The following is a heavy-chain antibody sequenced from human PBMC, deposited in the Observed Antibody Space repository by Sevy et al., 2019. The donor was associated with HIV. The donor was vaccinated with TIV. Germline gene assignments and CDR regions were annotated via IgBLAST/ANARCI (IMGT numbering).Heavy chain of an antibody. CDR1: GFTVSSNY. Sequence: GGSLRLSCAASGFTVSSNYMSWVRQAPGKGLEWVSVIYSGGSTYYADSVKGRFTISRDNSKNRLYLQMNSLRAEDTAVYYCARDRSSGWYGGYYGMDVWGQGTTVTVSS. J-gene: IGHJ6*02. CDR3: ARDRSSGWYGGYYGMDV. V-gene: IGHV3-53*01. D-gene: IGHD6-19*01. CDR2: IYSGGST.